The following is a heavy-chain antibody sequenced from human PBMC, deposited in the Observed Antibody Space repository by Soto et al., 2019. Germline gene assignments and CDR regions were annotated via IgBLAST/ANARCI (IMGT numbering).Heavy chain of an antibody. CDR3: ARGGSGYSNY. CDR1: GFTFSSFW. CDR2: VSGDGTST. D-gene: IGHD2-21*01. Sequence: PGGSLRLSCAASGFTFSSFWMHWVRQAPGKGLVWVSRVSGDGTSTNYADSVQGRFTISRDNAKNTLYLQMNSLRAEDTAVYYCARGGSGYSNYWGQGTLVTVSS. V-gene: IGHV3-74*01. J-gene: IGHJ4*01.